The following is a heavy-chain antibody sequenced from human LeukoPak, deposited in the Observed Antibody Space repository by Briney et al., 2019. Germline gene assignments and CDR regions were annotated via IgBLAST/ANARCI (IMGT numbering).Heavy chain of an antibody. Sequence: PSETLSLTCTVSGGSISSSSYYWGWIRQPPGKGLEWIGSIYYSGSTYYNPSLKSRVTISVDTSKNQFSLKLSSVTAADTAVYYCARMSSGLNWFDPWGQGTLVTVSS. J-gene: IGHJ5*02. D-gene: IGHD6-25*01. CDR2: IYYSGST. CDR3: ARMSSGLNWFDP. V-gene: IGHV4-39*01. CDR1: GGSISSSSYY.